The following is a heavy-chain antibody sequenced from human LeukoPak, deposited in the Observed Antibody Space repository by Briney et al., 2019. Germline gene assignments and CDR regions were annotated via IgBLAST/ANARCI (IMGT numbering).Heavy chain of an antibody. D-gene: IGHD6-6*01. Sequence: SETLSLTCAVYGGSFSGYYWSWIRQPPGKGLEWIGYIYYSGSTNYNPSLKSRVTISVDTSKNQFSLKLSSVTAADTAVYYCARQESIAVFVYWGQGTLVTVSS. CDR3: ARQESIAVFVY. J-gene: IGHJ4*02. CDR2: IYYSGST. CDR1: GGSFSGYY. V-gene: IGHV4-59*08.